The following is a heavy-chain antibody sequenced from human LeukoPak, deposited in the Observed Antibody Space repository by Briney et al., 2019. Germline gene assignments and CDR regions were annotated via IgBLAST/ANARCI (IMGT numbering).Heavy chain of an antibody. D-gene: IGHD3-10*01. CDR2: IKSKTDGGTI. CDR1: GLSFRNAW. J-gene: IGHJ4*02. V-gene: IGHV3-15*05. Sequence: GGSLRLSCAASGLSFRNAWMSWVRQDPGKGLEWAGRIKSKTDGGTIDYAAPVKGRFTISREDSKNTLFLQVDSLKIEDTAVYYCTTVTLRPVGLWGQGTLVTVPS. CDR3: TTVTLRPVGL.